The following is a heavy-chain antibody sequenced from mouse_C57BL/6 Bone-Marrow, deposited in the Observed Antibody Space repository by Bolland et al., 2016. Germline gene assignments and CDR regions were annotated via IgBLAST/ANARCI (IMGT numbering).Heavy chain of an antibody. J-gene: IGHJ2*02. CDR3: ARQAYFDY. Sequence: SDGGSTYYPDTMERRFIISRDNTKKTLYLQMSSLRSEDTALYYCARQAYFDYWGQGTS. CDR2: SDGGST. V-gene: IGHV5-2*01.